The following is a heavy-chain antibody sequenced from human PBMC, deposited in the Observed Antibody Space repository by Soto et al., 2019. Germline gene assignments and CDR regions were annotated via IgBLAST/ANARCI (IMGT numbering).Heavy chain of an antibody. CDR3: ARGLDYDFWSGRRDRGSNWFDP. Sequence: SETLSLTCTVSGGSISSYYWSWIRQPPGKGLEWIGYIYYSGSTNYNPSLKSRVTISVDTSKNQFSLKLSSVTAADTAVYYCARGLDYDFWSGRRDRGSNWFDPWGQGTLVTVSS. CDR2: IYYSGST. D-gene: IGHD3-3*01. V-gene: IGHV4-59*01. J-gene: IGHJ5*02. CDR1: GGSISSYY.